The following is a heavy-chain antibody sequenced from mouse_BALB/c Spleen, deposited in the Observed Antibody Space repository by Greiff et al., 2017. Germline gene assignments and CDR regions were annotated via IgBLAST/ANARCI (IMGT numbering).Heavy chain of an antibody. Sequence: QVQLQQSGAELVRPGTSVKVSCKASGYAFTNYLIEWVKQRPGQGLEWIGVINPGSGGTNYNEKFKGKATLTADKSSSTAYMQLSSLTSDDSAVYFCARVGGRTSWFAYWGQGTLVTVSA. CDR2: INPGSGGT. CDR1: GYAFTNYL. CDR3: ARVGGRTSWFAY. V-gene: IGHV1-54*01. J-gene: IGHJ3*01.